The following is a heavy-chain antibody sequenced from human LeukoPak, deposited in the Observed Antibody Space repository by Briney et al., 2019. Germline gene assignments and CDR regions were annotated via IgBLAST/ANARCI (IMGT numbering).Heavy chain of an antibody. CDR3: ARFGLNCSSTSCYATDY. D-gene: IGHD2-2*01. J-gene: IGHJ4*02. CDR1: GYTFTGDY. CDR2: INPNSGGT. V-gene: IGHV1-2*02. Sequence: ASVKVSCKASGYTFTGDYMHWVRQAPGQGLEWMGWINPNSGGTNYAQKFQGRVTMTRDTSISTAYMELSRLRSDDTAVYYCARFGLNCSSTSCYATDYWGQGTLVTVSS.